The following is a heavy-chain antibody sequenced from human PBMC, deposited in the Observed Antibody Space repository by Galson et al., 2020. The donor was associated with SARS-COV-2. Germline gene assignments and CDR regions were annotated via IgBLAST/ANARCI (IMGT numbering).Heavy chain of an antibody. J-gene: IGHJ6*03. V-gene: IGHV3-23*01. CDR1: GFTFSSYA. Sequence: GETLKISCAASGFTFSSYAMSWVRQAPGKGLERVSAISGSGGSTYYADSVKGRFTISRDNSKNTLYLQMNSLRAEDTAVYYCAKDPRPYYDILTGYYPPYMDVWGKGTTVTVSS. CDR2: ISGSGGST. D-gene: IGHD3-9*01. CDR3: AKDPRPYYDILTGYYPPYMDV.